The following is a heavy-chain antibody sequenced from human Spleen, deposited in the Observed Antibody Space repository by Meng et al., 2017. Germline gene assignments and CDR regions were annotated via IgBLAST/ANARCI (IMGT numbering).Heavy chain of an antibody. J-gene: IGHJ4*02. CDR2: INHRGNT. CDR1: GGSSSDYY. Sequence: QEPLQQWGAGRLKPSATLSLPGVVSGGSSSDYYWSWTRQPPGKGMEWIGEINHRGNTNYNSFLESRVTISVDTSQNSLSLKLSSVTAADSAVYYCARGPTTMAHDFDYWGQGTLVTVSS. D-gene: IGHD4-11*01. V-gene: IGHV4-34*01. CDR3: ARGPTTMAHDFDY.